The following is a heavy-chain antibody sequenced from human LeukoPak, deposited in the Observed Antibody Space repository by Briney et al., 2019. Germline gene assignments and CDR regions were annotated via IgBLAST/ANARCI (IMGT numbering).Heavy chain of an antibody. CDR3: AREIRVKYGSGSYYNWPWFDP. Sequence: SVKVSCKASGGTFSSYAISWVRQAPGQGLEWMGGIIPIFGTANYAQKFQGRVTITADESTSTAYMELSSLRSEDTAVYYCAREIRVKYGSGSYYNWPWFDPWGQGTLVTVSS. CDR2: IIPIFGTA. J-gene: IGHJ5*02. CDR1: GGTFSSYA. V-gene: IGHV1-69*13. D-gene: IGHD3-10*01.